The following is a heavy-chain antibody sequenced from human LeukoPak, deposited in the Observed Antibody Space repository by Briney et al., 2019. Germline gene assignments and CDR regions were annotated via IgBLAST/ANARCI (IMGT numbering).Heavy chain of an antibody. CDR1: GDFISRSRYF. V-gene: IGHV4-39*07. CDR2: IYYSGST. D-gene: IGHD5-12*01. CDR3: ARGSPSGYVGDWFDP. J-gene: IGHJ5*02. Sequence: PSETLSLTCTVPGDFISRSRYFWGWIRQPPGKGLERVGNIYYSGSTYYNPSLKSRVTMSVDTSKNQFSLKLTSVTAADTAVYYCARGSPSGYVGDWFDPWGQGTLVIVSS.